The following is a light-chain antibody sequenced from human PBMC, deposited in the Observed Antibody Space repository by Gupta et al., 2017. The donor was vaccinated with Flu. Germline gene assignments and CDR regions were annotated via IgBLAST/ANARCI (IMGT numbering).Light chain of an antibody. CDR3: QQDNSYPWT. CDR2: KAS. V-gene: IGKV1-5*03. J-gene: IGKJ1*01. Sequence: DIQMTQSPSTLSASVGDRVTITCRASQSFSTWLAWYQQKPGKAPKLLIYKASSAETGVPSRFSGSGSGTDFTLTISSLQPDDFANYYCQQDNSYPWTFGQGTKVEI. CDR1: QSFSTW.